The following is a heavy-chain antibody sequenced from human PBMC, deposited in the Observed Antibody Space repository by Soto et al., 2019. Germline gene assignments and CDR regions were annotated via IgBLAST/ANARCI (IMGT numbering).Heavy chain of an antibody. J-gene: IGHJ4*02. Sequence: GGSLRLSCAASGFTFSSYAMSWVRQSPGKGLEWVSAISGSGGSTYYADSVKGRFTISRDNSKNTLYLQMNSLRAEDTAVYYCAKDLGIAAAGTTFDYWGQGTLVTVSS. CDR1: GFTFSSYA. D-gene: IGHD6-13*01. CDR3: AKDLGIAAAGTTFDY. V-gene: IGHV3-23*01. CDR2: ISGSGGST.